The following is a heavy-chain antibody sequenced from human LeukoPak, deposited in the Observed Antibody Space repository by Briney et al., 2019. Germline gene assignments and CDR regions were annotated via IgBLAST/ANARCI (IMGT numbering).Heavy chain of an antibody. V-gene: IGHV3-33*01. CDR3: AREKVYHFDY. Sequence: GRSLRLSCAASGFTFSSYGMHWVRQAPGKGLEWVAVIWYDGSNKYYADSVKGRFTISRDNSKNTLYLQINSLRAEDTAVYYCAREKVYHFDYWGQGTLVTVSS. J-gene: IGHJ4*02. D-gene: IGHD1-14*01. CDR1: GFTFSSYG. CDR2: IWYDGSNK.